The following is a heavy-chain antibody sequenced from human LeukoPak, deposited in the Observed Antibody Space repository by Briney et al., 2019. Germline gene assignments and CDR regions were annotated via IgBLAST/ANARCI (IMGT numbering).Heavy chain of an antibody. CDR3: ARGGIAAHYNWFDP. CDR1: GGSFSGYY. V-gene: IGHV4-34*01. J-gene: IGHJ5*02. D-gene: IGHD6-13*01. Sequence: SDTLSLTYAVYGGSFSGYYWSWIRQPPGKGLEWIGEINHSGSTNYNPSLKSRVTISVDTFKNQFSLKLSSVTAADTAVYYCARGGIAAHYNWFDPWGQGTLVTVSS. CDR2: INHSGST.